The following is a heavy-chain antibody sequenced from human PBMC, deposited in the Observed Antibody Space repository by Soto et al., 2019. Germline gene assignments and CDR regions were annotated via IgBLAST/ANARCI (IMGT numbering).Heavy chain of an antibody. CDR2: ISSSSSTK. D-gene: IGHD2-2*01. CDR3: AREYCSSTSCLNWFDP. Sequence: GGSLRLSCAASGFTFSSYSMNWVRQAPGKGLEWVSYISSSSSTKYYADSVKGRITISRDNAKNSQYQQMNSLRAENTAVYYCAREYCSSTSCLNWFDPWGQGTLVTVSS. V-gene: IGHV3-48*01. CDR1: GFTFSSYS. J-gene: IGHJ5*02.